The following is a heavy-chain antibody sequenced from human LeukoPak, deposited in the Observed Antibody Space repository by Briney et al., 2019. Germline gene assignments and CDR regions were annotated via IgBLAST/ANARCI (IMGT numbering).Heavy chain of an antibody. V-gene: IGHV1-2*02. CDR1: GYTFTGYY. J-gene: IGHJ4*02. CDR3: ARALRRGELSLGDY. D-gene: IGHD3-16*02. CDR2: INPNSGGT. Sequence: ASVKVSCKASGYTFTGYYMHWVRQAPGQGLEWMGWINPNSGGTNYAQKFQGRVTMTRDTSISTAYMELNRLRSDDTAVYYCARALRRGELSLGDYWGQGTLVTVSS.